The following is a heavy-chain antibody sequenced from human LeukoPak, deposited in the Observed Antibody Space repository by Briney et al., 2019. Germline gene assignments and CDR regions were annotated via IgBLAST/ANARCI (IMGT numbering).Heavy chain of an antibody. V-gene: IGHV3-49*04. CDR2: IRSKVYGGTT. J-gene: IGHJ4*02. CDR1: GFTFGDYA. Sequence: GGSLRLSCTASGFTFGDYAMSWVRQAPGKGLEWVGFIRSKVYGGTTEYAASVKGRFTISRDDSKSIAYLQMSSLKTEDTAVYYCSSHCTSTSCYDYWGQGTLVTVSS. CDR3: SSHCTSTSCYDY. D-gene: IGHD2-2*01.